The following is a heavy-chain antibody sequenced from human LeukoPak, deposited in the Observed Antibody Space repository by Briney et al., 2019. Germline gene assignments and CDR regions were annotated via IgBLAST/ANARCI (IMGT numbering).Heavy chain of an antibody. D-gene: IGHD3-10*01. CDR2: ISGSGGST. CDR3: AKDKRLLWFGTAGFDC. Sequence: PGGSLRLSCAASGFTFSSYGMSWVRQAPGKGLEWVSAISGSGGSTYYADSVKGRFTISRDNSKNTLYLQMKSLRADDTAVYYCAKDKRLLWFGTAGFDCWGQGTLVTVSS. J-gene: IGHJ4*02. CDR1: GFTFSSYG. V-gene: IGHV3-23*01.